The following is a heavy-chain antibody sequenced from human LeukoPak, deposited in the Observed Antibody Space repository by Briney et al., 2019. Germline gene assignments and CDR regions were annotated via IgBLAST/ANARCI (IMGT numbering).Heavy chain of an antibody. CDR3: ATSVGLGSTLDY. V-gene: IGHV4-34*01. Sequence: SETLSLTCAVYGGSFSGYYWSWIRQPPGKGLEWIGEINHSGSTNYNPSLKSRVTISVDTSKNQFSLKLSSVTAADTAVYYCATSVGLGSTLDYWGQGTLVTVSS. J-gene: IGHJ4*02. D-gene: IGHD2/OR15-2a*01. CDR2: INHSGST. CDR1: GGSFSGYY.